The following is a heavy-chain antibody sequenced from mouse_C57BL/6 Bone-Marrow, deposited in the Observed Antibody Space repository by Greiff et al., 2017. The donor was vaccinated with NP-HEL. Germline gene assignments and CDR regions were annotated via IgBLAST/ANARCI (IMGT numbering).Heavy chain of an antibody. V-gene: IGHV1-62-2*01. J-gene: IGHJ4*01. D-gene: IGHD1-1*01. CDR1: GYTFTEYT. Sequence: QVQLQQSGAELVKPGASVKLSCKASGYTFTEYTIHWVKQRSGQGLEWIGWFYPGSGSIKYNEKFKNKATLTADKSSSTVYMELSRLTSEDSAVYFCARHENHGSPYYYAMDYWGQGTSVTVSS. CDR2: FYPGSGSI. CDR3: ARHENHGSPYYYAMDY.